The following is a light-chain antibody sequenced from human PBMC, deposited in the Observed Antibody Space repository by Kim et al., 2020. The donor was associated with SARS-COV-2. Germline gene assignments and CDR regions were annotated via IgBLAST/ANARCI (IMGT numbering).Light chain of an antibody. V-gene: IGKV1-5*01. Sequence: DIQMTQSPSTLSASVGDRVTITCRASQSISSWLAWYQQKPGKAPKLLIYDASSLESGVPSRFSGSGSGTEFTLTISSLQPDDFATYYCQQYNSYPYTFGQGIKLEI. CDR2: DAS. J-gene: IGKJ2*01. CDR1: QSISSW. CDR3: QQYNSYPYT.